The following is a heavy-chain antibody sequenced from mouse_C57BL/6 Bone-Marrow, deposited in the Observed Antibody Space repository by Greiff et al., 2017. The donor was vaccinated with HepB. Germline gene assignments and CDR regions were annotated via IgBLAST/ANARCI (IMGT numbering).Heavy chain of an antibody. CDR1: GFTFSDYY. CDR2: ISNGGGST. V-gene: IGHV5-12*01. Sequence: EVKLMESGGGLVQPGGSLKLSCAASGFTFSDYYMYWVRQTPEKRLEWVAYISNGGGSTYYPDTVKGRFTISRDNAKNTLYLQMSRLKSEDTAMYYCARHAYDGYSAAWFAYWGQGTLVTVSA. D-gene: IGHD2-3*01. CDR3: ARHAYDGYSAAWFAY. J-gene: IGHJ3*01.